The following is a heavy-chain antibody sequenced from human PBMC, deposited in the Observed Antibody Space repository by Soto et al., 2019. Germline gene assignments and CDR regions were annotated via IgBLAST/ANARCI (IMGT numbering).Heavy chain of an antibody. J-gene: IGHJ4*02. CDR3: AREYGDYGVIDY. Sequence: QVQLQQWGAGLLKPSETLSLTCAVYGGSFSGYYWSWIRQPPGKGLEWIGEINHSGSTNYNPSLKSRVTIAVVTSKNQFSLKLSSVTAADTAVYYCAREYGDYGVIDYWGQGTLVTVSS. CDR1: GGSFSGYY. D-gene: IGHD4-17*01. CDR2: INHSGST. V-gene: IGHV4-34*01.